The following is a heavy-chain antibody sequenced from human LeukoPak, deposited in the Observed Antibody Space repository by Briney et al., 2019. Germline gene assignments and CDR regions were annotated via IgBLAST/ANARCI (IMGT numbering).Heavy chain of an antibody. Sequence: ASVKVSCKASGYTLTGYYMHWVRQAPGQGLEWMGWINPNSGGTNYAQKFQGRVTMTRDTSISTAYMELSRLRSDDTAVYYCARDRGVATILFDYWGQGTLVTVSS. CDR3: ARDRGVATILFDY. D-gene: IGHD5-12*01. CDR1: GYTLTGYY. V-gene: IGHV1-2*02. J-gene: IGHJ4*02. CDR2: INPNSGGT.